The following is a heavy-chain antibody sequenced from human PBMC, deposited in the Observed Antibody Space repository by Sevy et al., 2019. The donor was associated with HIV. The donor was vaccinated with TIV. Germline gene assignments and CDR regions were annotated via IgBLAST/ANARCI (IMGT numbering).Heavy chain of an antibody. J-gene: IGHJ4*02. V-gene: IGHV3-23*01. Sequence: GGSLRLSCAASGFSFSNYAMGWVRQTPGKGLEWFSAITDGGGDTYHADSVKGRFTISRDNSKNVLFLQMNSLRADDTALYICAKGSAASRPYYFDYWGQGTLVTVSS. CDR2: ITDGGGDT. D-gene: IGHD2-2*01. CDR3: AKGSAASRPYYFDY. CDR1: GFSFSNYA.